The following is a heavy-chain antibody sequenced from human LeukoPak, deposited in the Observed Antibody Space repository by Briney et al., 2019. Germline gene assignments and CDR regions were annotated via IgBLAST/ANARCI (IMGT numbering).Heavy chain of an antibody. CDR3: ARDSDTPYYYGMDV. J-gene: IGHJ6*02. Sequence: SETLSLTCTVSGGSISSYYWSWIRQAPGKGLEWIGYIYYSGSTNYNPSLKSRVTISVDTSKNQFSLKLSSVTAADTAVYYCARDSDTPYYYGMDVWGQGTTVTVSS. CDR1: GGSISSYY. V-gene: IGHV4-59*01. CDR2: IYYSGST.